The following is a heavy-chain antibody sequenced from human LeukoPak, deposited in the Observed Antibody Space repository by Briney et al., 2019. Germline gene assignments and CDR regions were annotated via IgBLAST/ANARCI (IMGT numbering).Heavy chain of an antibody. Sequence: ASVKVSCKASGYIFTTYYMHWLRQAPGQGPEWMGIINPRGGSTDYAQKFQGRVTMTRDMSTSTVYMELSSLRSEDTAVYYCARGDIAAANFDYWGQGTLVTVSS. CDR2: INPRGGST. D-gene: IGHD6-13*01. J-gene: IGHJ4*02. V-gene: IGHV1-46*01. CDR3: ARGDIAAANFDY. CDR1: GYIFTTYY.